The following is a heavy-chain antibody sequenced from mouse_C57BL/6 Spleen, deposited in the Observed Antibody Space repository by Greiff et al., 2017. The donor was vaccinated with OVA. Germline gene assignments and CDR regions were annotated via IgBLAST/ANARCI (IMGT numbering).Heavy chain of an antibody. CDR2: IYPGSGNT. Sequence: QVQLKESGAELVRPGASVKLSCKASGYTFTDYYINWVKQRPGQGLEWIARIYPGSGNTYYNEKFKGKATLTAEKSSSTAYMQLSSLTSEDSAVYFCARGVFDYWGQGTTLTVSS. CDR1: GYTFTDYY. J-gene: IGHJ2*01. CDR3: ARGVFDY. V-gene: IGHV1-76*01.